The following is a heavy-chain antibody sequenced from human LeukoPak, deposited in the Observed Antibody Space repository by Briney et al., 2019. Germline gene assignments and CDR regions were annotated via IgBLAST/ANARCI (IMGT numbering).Heavy chain of an antibody. CDR1: GFTFSSYW. V-gene: IGHV3-74*01. CDR3: ARGTDSVAGTSWFDP. D-gene: IGHD6-19*01. Sequence: GGSLRLSCAASGFTFSSYWMHWVRQAPGKGLVWVSRINSDGSSTSYADSVKGRFTISRDNAKNTLYLQMNSLRAEDTAVYYCARGTDSVAGTSWFDPWGQGTLVTVSS. J-gene: IGHJ5*02. CDR2: INSDGSST.